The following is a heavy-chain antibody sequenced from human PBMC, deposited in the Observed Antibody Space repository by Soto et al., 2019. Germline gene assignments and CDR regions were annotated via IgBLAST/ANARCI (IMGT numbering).Heavy chain of an antibody. CDR1: GGSISSGDYY. Sequence: QVQLQESGPGLVKPSQTLSLTCTVSGGSISSGDYYWSWIRQHPGKGLEWIGYISYSVSTYYNPSLKSRVTISVDTSKNQFSLKLSSVTAADTAVYYCARWWSGSRQGFDPWGQGTLVTVSS. D-gene: IGHD3-3*01. V-gene: IGHV4-31*03. J-gene: IGHJ5*02. CDR2: ISYSVST. CDR3: ARWWSGSRQGFDP.